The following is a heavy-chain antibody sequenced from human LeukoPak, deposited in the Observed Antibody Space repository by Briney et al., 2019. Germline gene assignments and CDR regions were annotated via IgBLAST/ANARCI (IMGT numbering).Heavy chain of an antibody. J-gene: IGHJ4*02. D-gene: IGHD3-10*01. CDR2: ISAENGHT. CDR3: GRDVGVSMVRGVSDY. V-gene: IGHV1-18*01. CDR1: GGTFSSYA. Sequence: ASVKVSCKASGGTFSSYAISWVRQAPGQGLEWMGWISAENGHTKYAQKIQGRVTMTTDTSTRTAYMELRSLRSDDTAVYYCGRDVGVSMVRGVSDYWGQGTLVTVSS.